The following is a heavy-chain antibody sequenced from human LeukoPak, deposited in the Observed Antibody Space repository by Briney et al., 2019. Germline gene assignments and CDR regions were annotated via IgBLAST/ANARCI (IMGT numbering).Heavy chain of an antibody. CDR1: GGSFSGYY. Sequence: PSETLSLTCAVYGGSFSGYYWSWIRQPPGKGLEWIGEINHSGSTNYNPSLKSRVTISVDTSKNQFSLKLSSVTAADTAVYYCARARDYYDSSGYYSSYYYYYYMDVWGKGTTVTISS. V-gene: IGHV4-34*01. D-gene: IGHD3-22*01. CDR3: ARARDYYDSSGYYSSYYYYYYMDV. J-gene: IGHJ6*03. CDR2: INHSGST.